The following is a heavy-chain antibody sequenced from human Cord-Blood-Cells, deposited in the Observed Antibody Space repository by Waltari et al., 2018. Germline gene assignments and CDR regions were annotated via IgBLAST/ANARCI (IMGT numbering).Heavy chain of an antibody. D-gene: IGHD1-26*01. V-gene: IGHV1-69*01. CDR3: AREVGALVRFAFDI. J-gene: IGHJ3*02. CDR2: IIPIFGTA. Sequence: QVQLVQSGAEVKKPGSSVKVSCKASGGPFSSYAISWFRQAPGQGLEWMGGIIPIFGTANYAQKFQGRVTITADESTSTAYMELSSLRSEDTAVYYCAREVGALVRFAFDIWGQGTMVTVSS. CDR1: GGPFSSYA.